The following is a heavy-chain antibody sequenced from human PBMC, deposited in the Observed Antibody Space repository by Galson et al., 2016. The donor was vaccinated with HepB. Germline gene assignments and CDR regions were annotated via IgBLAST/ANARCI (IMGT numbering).Heavy chain of an antibody. J-gene: IGHJ5*02. Sequence: SLRLSCAASGFTFSSFGLHWVRQAPGKGLEWVALISYDGTNKYYADSVKGRFTISRDSSKKTLFLQMNSLGPENTAIYYCARYPGYSGWPASWGGGTLVTVYS. CDR1: GFTFSSFG. CDR2: ISYDGTNK. CDR3: ARYPGYSGWPAS. D-gene: IGHD6-19*01. V-gene: IGHV3-30*03.